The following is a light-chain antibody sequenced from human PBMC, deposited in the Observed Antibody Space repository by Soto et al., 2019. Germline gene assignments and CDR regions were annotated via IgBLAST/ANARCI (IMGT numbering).Light chain of an antibody. J-gene: IGKJ1*01. CDR1: QSVRSTY. V-gene: IGKV3-20*01. CDR3: QQYGTSPWT. CDR2: GAS. Sequence: EIGLTQSPGTLSLSPGERATLSCRASQSVRSTYLAWYQHKPGQAPRLLIYGASSRATGVPDRFSGSGSGTDFTLAISRLEPEDFAVYYCQQYGTSPWTFGQGTKVDIK.